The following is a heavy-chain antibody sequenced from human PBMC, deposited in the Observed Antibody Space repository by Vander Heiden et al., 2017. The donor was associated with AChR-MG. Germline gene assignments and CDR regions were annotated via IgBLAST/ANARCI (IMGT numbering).Heavy chain of an antibody. J-gene: IGHJ6*02. V-gene: IGHV3-48*03. Sequence: DVQLVESGGGLVQPGGYLRRSCAASGLSFTTYEMNWGGQPPGKGLEWVSYISSSGTVIYYADSAKGRFTISRDNAKSSLNLQMDSLGAEDTAVYDCARGEVIPAAEDYSYYYGLDVWGQGTTVTVS. CDR1: GLSFTTYE. CDR3: ARGEVIPAAEDYSYYYGLDV. CDR2: ISSSGTVI. D-gene: IGHD2-2*01.